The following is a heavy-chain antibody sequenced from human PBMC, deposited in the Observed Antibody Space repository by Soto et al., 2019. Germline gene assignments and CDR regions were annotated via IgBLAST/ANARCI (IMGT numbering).Heavy chain of an antibody. CDR1: GYTFTSYA. V-gene: IGHV1-3*01. Sequence: QVQLVQSGAEVKKPGASVKVSCKASGYTFTSYAMHWVRQAPGQRLEWMGWINAGNGNTKYSQKFQGRVTITRDTSANTAYMELSSLRSDDTAVYYCASSGEAVAGYFDYWGQGTLVTVSS. CDR3: ASSGEAVAGYFDY. D-gene: IGHD6-19*01. CDR2: INAGNGNT. J-gene: IGHJ4*02.